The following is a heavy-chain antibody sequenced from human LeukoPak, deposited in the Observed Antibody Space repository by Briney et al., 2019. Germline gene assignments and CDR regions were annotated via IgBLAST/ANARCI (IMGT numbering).Heavy chain of an antibody. Sequence: SETLSLTCTVSGGSISSSSYYWGWIRQPPGKGLEWIGYIYQGAGTYYNPSLMSRVTISVDRSKNQFSLKLASVTAADTALYYCARLTTVATFYFDYWGQGALVTVSS. J-gene: IGHJ4*02. D-gene: IGHD4-17*01. CDR2: IYQGAGT. V-gene: IGHV4-30-2*01. CDR3: ARLTTVATFYFDY. CDR1: GGSISSSSYY.